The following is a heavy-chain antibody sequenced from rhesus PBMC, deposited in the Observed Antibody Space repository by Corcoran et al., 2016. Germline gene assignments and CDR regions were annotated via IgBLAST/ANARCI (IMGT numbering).Heavy chain of an antibody. CDR3: ARDEGGVAAALGYFDY. CDR1: GGSISGYYY. J-gene: IGHJ4*01. CDR2: IYGNSAST. V-gene: IGHV4-73*01. Sequence: QVQLQQWGEGLVKPSETLSLTCAVYGGSISGYYYWSWIRQPAGQGLEWIGYIYGNSASTNYNPSLKNRVTISKDTSKNQFSLKLSSVTAADTAVYYCARDEGGVAAALGYFDYWGQGVLVTVSS. D-gene: IGHD6-31*01.